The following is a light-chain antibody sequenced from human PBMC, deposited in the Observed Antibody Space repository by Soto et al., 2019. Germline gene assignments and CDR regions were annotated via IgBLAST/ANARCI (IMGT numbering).Light chain of an antibody. V-gene: IGKV3-20*01. Sequence: EIVLTQSPDTLSLSPGERATLSCRASQRVSTIYLAWYLQKPGQAPRLLIYGSSSRATGIPDRFSGSGSGTDFTLTINSLEPEDFAVYYCQQYDTSPYTFGQGTKVDIK. CDR3: QQYDTSPYT. CDR2: GSS. CDR1: QRVSTIY. J-gene: IGKJ2*01.